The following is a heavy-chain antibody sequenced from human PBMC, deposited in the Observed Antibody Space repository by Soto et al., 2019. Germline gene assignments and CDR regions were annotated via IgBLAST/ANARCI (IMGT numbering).Heavy chain of an antibody. CDR2: MNPNSGNT. V-gene: IGHV1-8*01. D-gene: IGHD2-15*01. CDR3: AIRRYCSGGSCYGENYYYGMDV. Sequence: ASVKVSCKASGYTFTSYDINWVRQATGQGLEWMGWMNPNSGNTGYAQKFQGRVTMTRNTSISTAYMELSSLRSEDTAVYYCAIRRYCSGGSCYGENYYYGMDVWGQGTTVTVSS. J-gene: IGHJ6*02. CDR1: GYTFTSYD.